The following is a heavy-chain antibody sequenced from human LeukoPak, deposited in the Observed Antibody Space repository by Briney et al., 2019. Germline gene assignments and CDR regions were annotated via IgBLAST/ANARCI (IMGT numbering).Heavy chain of an antibody. J-gene: IGHJ4*02. CDR2: IKQDGSEK. CDR3: ASVDSSGWYAVLH. CDR1: GFTFSSYW. D-gene: IGHD6-19*01. Sequence: GSLRLSCAASGFTFSSYWMSWVRQAPGKGLEWVANIKQDGSEKYYVDSVKGRFTISRDNAKNSLYLQMNSLRAEDTAVYYCASVDSSGWYAVLHWGQGTLVTVSS. V-gene: IGHV3-7*01.